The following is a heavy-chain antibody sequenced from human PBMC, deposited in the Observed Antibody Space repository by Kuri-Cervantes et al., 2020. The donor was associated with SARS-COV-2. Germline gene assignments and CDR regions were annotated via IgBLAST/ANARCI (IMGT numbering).Heavy chain of an antibody. V-gene: IGHV4-28*01. CDR3: ARNQLLWLSPDAFDT. J-gene: IGHJ3*02. D-gene: IGHD2-2*01. CDR1: GYSISSSNW. CDR2: IYYSGST. Sequence: SQTLSLTCAVSGYSISSSNWWGWIRQPPGKGLAWIGYIYYSGSTYYNPSLKSRVTMSVDTSKNQFSLKLSSVTAADTAVYYCARNQLLWLSPDAFDTWGQGTMVTVSS.